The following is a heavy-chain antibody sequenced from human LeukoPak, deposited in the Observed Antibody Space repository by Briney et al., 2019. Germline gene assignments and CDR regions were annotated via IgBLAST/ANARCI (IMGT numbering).Heavy chain of an antibody. CDR1: GYTFTSYG. CDR2: ISAYNGNT. Sequence: ASVKVSCKTSGYTFTSYGISWVRQAPGQGPEWMGWISAYNGNTNYAQKLQGRVTMTTDTSTSTAYMELRSLRSDDTAVYYCARETLERRTIFGVVRSYNWFDPWGQGTLVTVSS. CDR3: ARETLERRTIFGVVRSYNWFDP. D-gene: IGHD3-3*01. V-gene: IGHV1-18*01. J-gene: IGHJ5*02.